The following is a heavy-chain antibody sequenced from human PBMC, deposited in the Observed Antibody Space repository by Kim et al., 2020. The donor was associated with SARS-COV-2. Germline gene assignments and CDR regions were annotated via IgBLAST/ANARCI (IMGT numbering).Heavy chain of an antibody. D-gene: IGHD3-9*01. V-gene: IGHV4-34*01. J-gene: IGHJ6*01. CDR3: ATKNYDILTGYFPGSDF. CDR1: GGSFSGYY. Sequence: SETLSLTCAVYGGSFSGYYWSWIRQHPGKGLEWIGEINHSGSTNYNPSLKSRVTISVDTSKNQFSLRLSSVTAADTAVYYCATKNYDILTGYFPGSDFWG. CDR2: INHSGST.